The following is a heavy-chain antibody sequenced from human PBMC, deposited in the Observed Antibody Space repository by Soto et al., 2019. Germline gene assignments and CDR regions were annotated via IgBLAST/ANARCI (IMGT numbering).Heavy chain of an antibody. J-gene: IGHJ4*02. D-gene: IGHD2-2*01. CDR1: GYTFTSYG. V-gene: IGHV1-18*01. CDR3: ARQDIVVVPAAIPIDY. Sequence: QVQLVQSGAEVKKPGASVKVSCKASGYTFTSYGISWVRQAPGQGLEWMGWISAYNGNTNYAQKLQGRVTMTTDTTTSTAYMELRSMRSADTAVYYCARQDIVVVPAAIPIDYWGQGTLVTVSS. CDR2: ISAYNGNT.